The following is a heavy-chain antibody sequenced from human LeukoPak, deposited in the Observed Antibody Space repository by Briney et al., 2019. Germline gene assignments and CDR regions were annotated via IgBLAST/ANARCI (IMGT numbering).Heavy chain of an antibody. CDR2: IYYSGST. D-gene: IGHD3-9*01. CDR1: GGSISSGGYY. J-gene: IGHJ2*01. CDR3: ARDRQYDILTGYYGYSDL. V-gene: IGHV4-31*03. Sequence: PSETLSLTCTVSGGSISSGGYYWSWIRQHPGKGLEWIGYIYYSGSTYYNPSLKSRVTISVDTSKNQFSLKLSSVTAADTAVYYCARDRQYDILTGYYGYSDLWGRGTLVTVSS.